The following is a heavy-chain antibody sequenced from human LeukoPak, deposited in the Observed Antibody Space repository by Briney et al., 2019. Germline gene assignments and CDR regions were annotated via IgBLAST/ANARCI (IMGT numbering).Heavy chain of an antibody. V-gene: IGHV3-11*01. CDR2: ISSSGSTI. CDR3: ARGVRKARGGYYYYYMDV. CDR1: GFTFSDYY. Sequence: GGSLRLSCAASGFTFSDYYMSWIRQAPGKGLEWVSYISSSGSTIYYADSVKGRFTISRDNAKNSLFLQMNSLRAEDTAVYYCARGVRKARGGYYYYYMDVWGKGTTVTVSS. D-gene: IGHD3-16*01. J-gene: IGHJ6*03.